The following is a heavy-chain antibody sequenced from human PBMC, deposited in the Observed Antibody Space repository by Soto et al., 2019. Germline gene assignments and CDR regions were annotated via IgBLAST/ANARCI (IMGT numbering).Heavy chain of an antibody. CDR2: IISDTART. D-gene: IGHD2-15*01. CDR1: GFPFGRSA. Sequence: EVQLLESGVGLVQPGGSLRLSYAASGFPFGRSAMSWVRQAPGMGLEWVSTIISDTARTHYADSVKGRFTTSRDSSKNTMFLQMNSLRAADPAVYYCATQDCSGAACSPPGWCQGTLVTVSS. J-gene: IGHJ4*02. CDR3: ATQDCSGAACSPPG. V-gene: IGHV3-23*01.